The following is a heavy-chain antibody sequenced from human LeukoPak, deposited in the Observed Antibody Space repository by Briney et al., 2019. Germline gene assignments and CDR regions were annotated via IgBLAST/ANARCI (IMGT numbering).Heavy chain of an antibody. CDR2: ISGSGGST. CDR3: AKGSGGGYSYAYFDY. CDR1: GFTFSLYA. J-gene: IGHJ4*02. Sequence: GGSLRLSCAASGFTFSLYAMSWVRQAPGKGLEWVSAISGSGGSTYYADSAKGRFTISRDNAKNTLYLQMNSLRADNTAVYYCAKGSGGGYSYAYFDYWGQGTLVTVSS. V-gene: IGHV3-23*01. D-gene: IGHD5-18*01.